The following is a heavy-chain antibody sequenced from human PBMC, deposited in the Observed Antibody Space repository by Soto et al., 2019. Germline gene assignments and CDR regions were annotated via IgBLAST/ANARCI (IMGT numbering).Heavy chain of an antibody. V-gene: IGHV5-51*07. CDR1: GYSFTSYW. CDR2: IYPGASDT. D-gene: IGHD5-12*01. J-gene: IGHJ6*02. CDR3: ARLRGDGYTNEYYGMDV. Sequence: GESLKISPKGSGYSFTSYWIGWAHQMPGKGLEWMGIIYPGASDTRYSPSFQGQVTISADRSISTAYLQWSSLKASDTAMYYCARLRGDGYTNEYYGMDVWGQGTTVTVSS.